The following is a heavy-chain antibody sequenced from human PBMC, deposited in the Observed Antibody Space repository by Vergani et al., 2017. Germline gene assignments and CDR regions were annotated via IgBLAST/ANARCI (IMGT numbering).Heavy chain of an antibody. J-gene: IGHJ4*02. CDR2: IRTTAEGGT. CDR1: GFPFNIYP. CDR3: VRDSDYAFDS. Sequence: EVHLLESGGGQVEAGGSLRLSCEVSGFPFNIYPVNWVRQTSGKGLQWIANIRTTAEGGTFYADSVKGRFTISRDDAKNSFFLLMTNLRADDTAVYFCVRDSDYAFDSGGQGTLVTVSP. D-gene: IGHD4/OR15-4a*01. V-gene: IGHV3-48*01.